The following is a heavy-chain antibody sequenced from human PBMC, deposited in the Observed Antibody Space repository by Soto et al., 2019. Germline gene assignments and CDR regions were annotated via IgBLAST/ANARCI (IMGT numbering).Heavy chain of an antibody. Sequence: GGSLRLSCAASGFTFSSYSMNWVRQAPGKGLEWVSSISSSSSYIYYADSVKGRFTISRDNAKNSLYLQMNSLRAEDTAVYYCARDFASGGEVGAFDIWGQGTMVTVSS. CDR2: ISSSSSYI. CDR1: GFTFSSYS. CDR3: ARDFASGGEVGAFDI. D-gene: IGHD2-15*01. V-gene: IGHV3-21*01. J-gene: IGHJ3*02.